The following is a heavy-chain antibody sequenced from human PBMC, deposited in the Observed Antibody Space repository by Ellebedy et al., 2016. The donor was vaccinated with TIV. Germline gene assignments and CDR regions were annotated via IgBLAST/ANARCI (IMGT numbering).Heavy chain of an antibody. CDR3: ARDPGGGGNYGDNWFDP. Sequence: GESLKISCAASGFTVNSYFMTWVRQAPGKGLEWVSVIYKDGGTNYTDSVLGRFTISRDNSENTRYLQMDSLRVEDTAVYYCARDPGGGGNYGDNWFDPWGQGTLVTVSS. CDR2: IYKDGGT. J-gene: IGHJ5*02. V-gene: IGHV3-66*01. CDR1: GFTVNSYF. D-gene: IGHD3-22*01.